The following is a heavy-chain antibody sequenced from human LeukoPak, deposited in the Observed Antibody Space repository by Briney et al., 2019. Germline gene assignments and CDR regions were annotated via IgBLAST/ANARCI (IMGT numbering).Heavy chain of an antibody. J-gene: IGHJ4*02. CDR2: FDPEDGET. Sequence: ASVKVSCKVSGYTLTETSMHWIRQAPGKGLDWMGGFDPEDGETIYAQRFQGRVTMTEDTSTDTVYLELSSLTSEDTAVYYCTTDLRYWGQGTLVTVSS. CDR1: GYTLTETS. CDR3: TTDLRY. V-gene: IGHV1-24*01.